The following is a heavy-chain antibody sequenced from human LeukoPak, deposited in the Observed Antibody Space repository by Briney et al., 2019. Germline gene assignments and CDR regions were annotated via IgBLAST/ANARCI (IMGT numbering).Heavy chain of an antibody. V-gene: IGHV3-30*18. J-gene: IGHJ4*02. Sequence: PGTSLRLSCAASGFTFSSHGMHWVRQAPGMGLEWAALILYDGSNEYYADSVQGRFTISRDSSRNTLYLQMNSLRAEDTAVYYCAKDGTGGYYYLDYWGQGTLVTVSS. CDR3: AKDGTGGYYYLDY. D-gene: IGHD3-22*01. CDR2: ILYDGSNE. CDR1: GFTFSSHG.